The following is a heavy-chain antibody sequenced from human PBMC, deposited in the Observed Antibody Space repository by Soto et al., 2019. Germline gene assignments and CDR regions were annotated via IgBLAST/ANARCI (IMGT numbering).Heavy chain of an antibody. CDR2: IKQDGSEK. V-gene: IGHV3-7*01. CDR3: ARDKDWLIPVPSFDY. Sequence: EVQLAESGGGLVQPGGSLRLSCAASGFTFSSYWMSWVRQAPGKGLEWVANIKQDGSEKYYVDSVKGRFTISRDNAKNSLYLQMNSLRAEDTAVYYCARDKDWLIPVPSFDYWGQGTLVTVSS. J-gene: IGHJ4*02. D-gene: IGHD3-9*01. CDR1: GFTFSSYW.